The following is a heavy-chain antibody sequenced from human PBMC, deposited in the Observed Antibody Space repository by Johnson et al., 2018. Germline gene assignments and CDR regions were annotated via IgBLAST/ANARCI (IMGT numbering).Heavy chain of an antibody. CDR2: ISYDGSNK. J-gene: IGHJ6*02. CDR1: GFTFSSYG. CDR3: AKDDPRYGMDV. V-gene: IGHV3-30*18. Sequence: QVQLVQSGGGVVQPGRSLRLSCAASGFTFSSYGMHWVRQAPGKGLEWVAVISYDGSNKYYADSVKGRFTISRDNSKNPLYLQMNSLRAEDTAVYYCAKDDPRYGMDVWGQGTTVTVSS.